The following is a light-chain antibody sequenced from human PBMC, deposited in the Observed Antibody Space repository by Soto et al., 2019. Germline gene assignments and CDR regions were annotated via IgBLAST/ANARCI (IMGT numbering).Light chain of an antibody. CDR1: QSVSSN. V-gene: IGKV3-11*01. CDR3: QQRHNWPLT. Sequence: EIVLTQSPGTLSLSPGERATLSCRASQSVSSNLAWYQQKPGQAPRLLIYGASTRATGIPARFSGSGSGTDFTLTISGLEPEDFAVYYCQQRHNWPLTFGGGTKVDIK. CDR2: GAS. J-gene: IGKJ4*01.